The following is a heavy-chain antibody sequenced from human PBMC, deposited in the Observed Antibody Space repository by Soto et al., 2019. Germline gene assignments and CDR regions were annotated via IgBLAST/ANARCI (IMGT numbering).Heavy chain of an antibody. V-gene: IGHV4-34*01. CDR1: GGSFSGYI. Sequence: SETLSLTCDVYGGSFSGYIWTWIRQTPGKGLKWIGSINYSGSTYYNPSLKSQVTISVDTSKNQFSLKLSYVTAADTAVYYCARRDELGFDYWGQGTLVTVSS. CDR2: INYSGST. J-gene: IGHJ4*02. CDR3: ARRDELGFDY. D-gene: IGHD7-27*01.